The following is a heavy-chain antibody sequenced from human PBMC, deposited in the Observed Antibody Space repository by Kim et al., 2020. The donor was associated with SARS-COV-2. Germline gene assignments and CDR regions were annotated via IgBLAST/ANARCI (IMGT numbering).Heavy chain of an antibody. CDR1: GYTFTSYG. Sequence: ASVKVSCKASGYTFTSYGISWVRQAPGQGLEWMGWISAYNGNTNYAQKLQGRVTMTTETSTSTAYMELRSLRSDDTAVYYCARGGSSWYSLDAFDIWGQGTMVTVSS. CDR2: ISAYNGNT. CDR3: ARGGSSWYSLDAFDI. V-gene: IGHV1-18*01. J-gene: IGHJ3*02. D-gene: IGHD6-13*01.